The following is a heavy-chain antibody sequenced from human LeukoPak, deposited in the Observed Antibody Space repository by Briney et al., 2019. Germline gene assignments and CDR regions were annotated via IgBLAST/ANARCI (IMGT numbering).Heavy chain of an antibody. J-gene: IGHJ4*02. CDR3: ARVSDYSNYFDY. D-gene: IGHD4-11*01. CDR1: GFXFSTYW. CDR2: IKEDGSAT. V-gene: IGHV3-7*02. Sequence: GGSLRLSCGASGFXFSTYWMTWVRQAPGKGPEWMANIKEDGSATYYVDSVKGRFTISRDNAKKSLYLQMNSLRAEDTAVYYCARVSDYSNYFDYWGQGTLVTVSS.